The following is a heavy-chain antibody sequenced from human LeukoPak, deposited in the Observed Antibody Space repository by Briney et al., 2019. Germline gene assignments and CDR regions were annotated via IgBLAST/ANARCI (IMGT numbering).Heavy chain of an antibody. Sequence: PSETLSLTCAVYGGSFSGYYWSWIRRPPGKGLEWIGEINHSGSTNHNPSLKSRVTISVDTSKNQFSLKLSSVTAADTAVYYCARGRQLWLRRYFDYWGQGTLVTVSS. V-gene: IGHV4-34*01. J-gene: IGHJ4*02. CDR1: GGSFSGYY. D-gene: IGHD5-18*01. CDR2: INHSGST. CDR3: ARGRQLWLRRYFDY.